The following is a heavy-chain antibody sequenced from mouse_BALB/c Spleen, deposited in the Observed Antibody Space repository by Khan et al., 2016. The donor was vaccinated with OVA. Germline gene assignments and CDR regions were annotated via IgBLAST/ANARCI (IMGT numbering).Heavy chain of an antibody. Sequence: DVKLQESGPDLVKPSQSLSLTCTVTGYSITSGYSWHWIRQFPGNKLEWMGYIYYSGKTNYNPSLKSRISITRDTSKNQFFLRLNSVTTEDTATYYCARSGTTVVAYWYFDVWGAGTTVTVSS. J-gene: IGHJ1*01. D-gene: IGHD1-1*01. CDR2: IYYSGKT. V-gene: IGHV3-1*02. CDR1: GYSITSGYS. CDR3: ARSGTTVVAYWYFDV.